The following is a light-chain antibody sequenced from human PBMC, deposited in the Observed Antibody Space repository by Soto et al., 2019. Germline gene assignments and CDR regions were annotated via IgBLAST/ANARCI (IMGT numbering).Light chain of an antibody. J-gene: IGKJ2*01. CDR3: HQYKSYSPYT. CDR1: QSISNS. V-gene: IGKV1-5*03. CDR2: KAF. Sequence: DIQMTQSPSTLSASVRDRVTITCRASQSISNSLAWYQQRPGKAPKLLIYKAFSLETGVPSRFSGSGSGTEFTLTISSLQPDDFATYYCHQYKSYSPYTFGQGTKLEIK.